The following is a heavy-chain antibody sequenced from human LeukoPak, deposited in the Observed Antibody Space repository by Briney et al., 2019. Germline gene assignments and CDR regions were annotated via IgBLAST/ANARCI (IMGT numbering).Heavy chain of an antibody. CDR1: GGSISSGGYY. D-gene: IGHD3-3*01. V-gene: IGHV4-30-2*01. J-gene: IGHJ4*02. CDR3: ARVPLSTSGFWSGYLEEGRVYFDY. Sequence: SQTLSLTCTVSGGSISSGGYYWSWIRQPPGKGLEWIGYIYHSGSTYYNPSLKSRVTISVDRSKNQFSLKLSSVTAADTAVYYCARVPLSTSGFWSGYLEEGRVYFDYWGQGTLVTVSS. CDR2: IYHSGST.